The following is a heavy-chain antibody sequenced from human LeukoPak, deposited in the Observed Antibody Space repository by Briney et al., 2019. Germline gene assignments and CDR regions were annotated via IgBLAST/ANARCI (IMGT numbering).Heavy chain of an antibody. D-gene: IGHD3-10*01. CDR2: VSHSGST. J-gene: IGHJ5*02. Sequence: SETLSLTCAVSGDSISNTRWWSWVRQSPKKGLEWIGEVSHSGSTNYNPSLKSRVTISVDKSKNQFSLKLSSVTAADTAVYYCARDEYGSGSYPNWFDPWGQGTLVTVSS. CDR3: ARDEYGSGSYPNWFDP. CDR1: GDSISNTRW. V-gene: IGHV4-4*02.